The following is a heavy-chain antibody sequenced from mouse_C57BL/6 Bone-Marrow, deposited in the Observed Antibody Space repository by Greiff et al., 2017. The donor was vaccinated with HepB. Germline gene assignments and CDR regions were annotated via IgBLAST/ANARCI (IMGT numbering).Heavy chain of an antibody. J-gene: IGHJ2*01. CDR1: GYTFTDYE. V-gene: IGHV1-15*01. D-gene: IGHD1-1*01. Sequence: QVQLQQSGAELVRPGASVTLSCKASGYTFTDYEMHWVKQTPVHGLEWIGAIDPETGGTAYNQKFKGKAILTADKSSSTAYMELRSLTSEDSAVYYCTRRKGVIITTVDCDDWGQGTTLTVSS. CDR3: TRRKGVIITTVDCDD. CDR2: IDPETGGT.